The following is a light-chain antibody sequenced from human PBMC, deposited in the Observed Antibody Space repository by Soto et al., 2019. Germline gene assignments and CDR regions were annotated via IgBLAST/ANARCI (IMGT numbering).Light chain of an antibody. J-gene: IGKJ1*01. CDR1: QAISSY. CDR3: QQYDNWPQT. Sequence: EIVLTQSPATLSLSPGEIATLSCRPSQAISSYLAWYQQKPGQAPRRVIYGTSKRATGIPARFSGSGSGTDFTLTISNLEPEDLAGYYCQQYDNWPQTFGQGTKVDIK. V-gene: IGKV3-11*01. CDR2: GTS.